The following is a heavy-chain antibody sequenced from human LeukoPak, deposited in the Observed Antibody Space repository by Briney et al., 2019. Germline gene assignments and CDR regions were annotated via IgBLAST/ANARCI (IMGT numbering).Heavy chain of an antibody. CDR3: ARGLRWDLTISGTSTFDY. CDR1: GDSVSSNSAA. CDR2: TYYRSKWYT. Sequence: SQTLSLTCAISGDSVSSNSAAWNWIRQSPSRGLEWLGRTYYRSKWYTDYAVSVKSRITINPDTSKNQISLQLNSVTPEDTAVYYCARGLRWDLTISGTSTFDYWGQGSLVTVSS. J-gene: IGHJ4*02. D-gene: IGHD1-26*01. V-gene: IGHV6-1*01.